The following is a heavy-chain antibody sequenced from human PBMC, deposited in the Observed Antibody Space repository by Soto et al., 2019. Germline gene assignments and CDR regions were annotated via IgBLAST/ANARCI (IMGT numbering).Heavy chain of an antibody. J-gene: IGHJ6*02. CDR3: AKDRVKGSYHYHAMDV. CDR1: DSTSRIYA. D-gene: IGHD3-22*01. CDR2: ITGNSARI. Sequence: WGSXRVSCASSDSTSRIYAISVVRHAPGKGLEFVSGITGNSARIYYADSVNGRFYIYRDNSKTSTYLQTKSLRTEDNALHHPAKDRVKGSYHYHAMDVWGPRPTV. V-gene: IGHV3-23*01.